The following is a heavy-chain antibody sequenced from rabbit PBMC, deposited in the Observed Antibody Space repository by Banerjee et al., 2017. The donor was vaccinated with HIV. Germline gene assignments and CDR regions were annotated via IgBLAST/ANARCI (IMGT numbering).Heavy chain of an antibody. J-gene: IGHJ4*01. V-gene: IGHV1S45*01. CDR2: IDTSTDIT. D-gene: IGHD6-1*01. CDR1: GFSFSSRYY. Sequence: QEQLEESGGDLVKPEGSLTLTCTASGFSFSSRYYMCWVRQAPGKGLEWIGCIDTSTDITIYASWANGRFTISKPSSTTVTLQMTSLTAADTATYFCARYPTSRTYDAGYFELWGQGTLVTVS. CDR3: ARYPTSRTYDAGYFEL.